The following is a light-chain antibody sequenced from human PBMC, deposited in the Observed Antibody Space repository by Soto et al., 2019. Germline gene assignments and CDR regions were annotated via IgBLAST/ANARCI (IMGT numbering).Light chain of an antibody. CDR1: QSVRSSY. CDR3: QQYGTSPPYT. J-gene: IGKJ2*01. CDR2: GAS. V-gene: IGKV3-20*01. Sequence: VLTQSPGTLSLSPGERATVSCRASQSVRSSYLAWYQQKPGQAPRLLVYGASSRATGIPDRFSGSGSGTDFPLTISRLEAEDFAVYYCQQYGTSPPYTFGQGTKLEIK.